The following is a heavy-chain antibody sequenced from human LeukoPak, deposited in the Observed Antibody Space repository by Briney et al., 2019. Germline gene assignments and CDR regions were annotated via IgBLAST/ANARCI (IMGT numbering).Heavy chain of an antibody. CDR1: GDITHY. J-gene: IGHJ4*02. CDR3: AREERYDFWSGYYYYFDY. D-gene: IGHD3-3*01. CDR2: IYFSGST. V-gene: IGHV4-39*07. Sequence: SETLSLTCTVSGDITHYWGWIRQPPGKGLECIGSIYFSGSTYYNPSLRSRVTISLDTSKKQLSLKLSSVTAADTAVYYCAREERYDFWSGYYYYFDYWGQGTLVTVSS.